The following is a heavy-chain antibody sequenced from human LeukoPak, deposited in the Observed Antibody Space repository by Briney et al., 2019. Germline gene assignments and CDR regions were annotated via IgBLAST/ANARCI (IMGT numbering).Heavy chain of an antibody. J-gene: IGHJ4*02. CDR3: ARARYGSGGYFFDF. D-gene: IGHD3-10*01. Sequence: QPGGSLRLSCAASGFTFSSYEMNWVRQAPGKGLEWVSYISSTSGSTIYYADSVKGRFTISRDNAKNSLYLQMNSLRGEDTAVYYCARARYGSGGYFFDFWGQGTLVTVSS. CDR2: ISSTSGSTI. CDR1: GFTFSSYE. V-gene: IGHV3-48*03.